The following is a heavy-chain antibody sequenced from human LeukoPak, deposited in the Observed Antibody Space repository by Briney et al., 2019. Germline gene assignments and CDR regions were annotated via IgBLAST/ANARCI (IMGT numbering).Heavy chain of an antibody. Sequence: SVKVSCKAPGGTFSSYAISWVRQAPGQGLEWMGGIIPIFGTANYAQKFQGRVTITADESTSTAYMELSSLRSEDTAVYYCARDRSSGSYNYYYYYMDVWGKGTTVTVSS. CDR1: GGTFSSYA. CDR2: IIPIFGTA. V-gene: IGHV1-69*13. CDR3: ARDRSSGSYNYYYYYMDV. D-gene: IGHD1-26*01. J-gene: IGHJ6*03.